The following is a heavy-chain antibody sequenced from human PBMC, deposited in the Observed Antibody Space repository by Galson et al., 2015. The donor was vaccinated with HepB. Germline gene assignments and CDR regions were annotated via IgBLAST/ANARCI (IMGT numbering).Heavy chain of an antibody. CDR2: IVVGSGNT. CDR1: GFTFTSSA. CDR3: AAGWELLPDDPLGYYYYGMDV. V-gene: IGHV1-58*02. J-gene: IGHJ6*02. Sequence: SVKVSCKASGFTFTSSAMQWVRQARGQRLEWIGWIVVGSGNTNYAQKFQERVTITRDMSTSTAYMELSSLRSEDTAVYYCAAGWELLPDDPLGYYYYGMDVWGQGTTVTVSS. D-gene: IGHD1-26*01.